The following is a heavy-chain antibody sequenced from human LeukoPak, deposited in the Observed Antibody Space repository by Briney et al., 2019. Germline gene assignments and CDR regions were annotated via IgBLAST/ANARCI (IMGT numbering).Heavy chain of an antibody. V-gene: IGHV3-23*01. D-gene: IGHD4-17*01. J-gene: IGHJ3*02. CDR3: AKDPPELNDYGDYGDAFDI. Sequence: PGGSLRLSCAASGFTFSSYAMSWVRQAPGKGLEWVSAISGSGGSTYYADSVKGRFTISRDNSKNTLYLQMNSLRAEDTAVYYCAKDPPELNDYGDYGDAFDIWGQGTMVTVSS. CDR2: ISGSGGST. CDR1: GFTFSSYA.